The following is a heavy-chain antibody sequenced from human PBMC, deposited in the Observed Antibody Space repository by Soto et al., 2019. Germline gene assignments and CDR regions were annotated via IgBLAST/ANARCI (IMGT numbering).Heavy chain of an antibody. J-gene: IGHJ3*01. D-gene: IGHD3-16*01. CDR3: ARDYDYVWGSPDSFDL. Sequence: EVQLVESGGGLVQPGGSLRLSCAASGFTFSNYEMNWVRQAPGKGLEWVGYITSSGNTIYYADSVKGRFTMSRDNARNSLFLQMNSLRSEDTALYYCARDYDYVWGSPDSFDLWGQGTMVTVSS. CDR1: GFTFSNYE. CDR2: ITSSGNTI. V-gene: IGHV3-48*03.